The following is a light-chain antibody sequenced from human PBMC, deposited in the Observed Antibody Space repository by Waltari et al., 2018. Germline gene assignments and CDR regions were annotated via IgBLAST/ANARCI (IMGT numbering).Light chain of an antibody. V-gene: IGLV2-23*02. CDR2: EVT. Sequence: QSALTQPASVSVSPGQSITISCTGTSSDVGHYNLVSWYQQHPGKAPKLMIYEVTKRPSGVSSRLSGSKSGNTASLTISGLQAEDEADYYCCSYAGSAWVFGGGTKLTVL. CDR1: SSDVGHYNL. CDR3: CSYAGSAWV. J-gene: IGLJ3*02.